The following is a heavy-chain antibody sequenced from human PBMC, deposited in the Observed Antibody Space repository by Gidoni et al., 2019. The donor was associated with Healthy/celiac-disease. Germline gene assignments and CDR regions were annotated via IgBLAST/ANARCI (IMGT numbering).Heavy chain of an antibody. V-gene: IGHV6-1*01. CDR2: TYYRSKWYN. D-gene: IGHD6-13*01. Sequence: QVQLQQSGPGLVKPSQTLSLTCAISGDSVPSNSPAWNWIRQSPSRGLEWLGRTYYRSKWYNDYAVSVKSRITINPDTSKNQFSLQLNSVTPEDTAVYYCARGSYSSSWYRSYYYYGMDVWGQGTTVTVSS. J-gene: IGHJ6*02. CDR1: GDSVPSNSPA. CDR3: ARGSYSSSWYRSYYYYGMDV.